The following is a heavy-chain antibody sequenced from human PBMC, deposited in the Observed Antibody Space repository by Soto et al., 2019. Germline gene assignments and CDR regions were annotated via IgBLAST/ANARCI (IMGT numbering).Heavy chain of an antibody. CDR1: GYTFFNYG. J-gene: IGHJ3*02. CDR3: ARDYISGNDAFDI. V-gene: IGHV1-18*01. D-gene: IGHD3-16*01. CDR2: ISAYNGNT. Sequence: QVQLVQSGAEVKKPGASVKVSCKASGYTFFNYGISWVRQAPGQGLEWMGWISAYNGNTNYAQKLQCRVTRSTDTATSTAYTELSSMRSDDRAVFYCARDYISGNDAFDIGGQGTMVTVSS.